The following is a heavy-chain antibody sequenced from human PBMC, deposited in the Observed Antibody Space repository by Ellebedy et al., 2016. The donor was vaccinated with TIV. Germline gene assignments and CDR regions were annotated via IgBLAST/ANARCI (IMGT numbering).Heavy chain of an antibody. D-gene: IGHD6-19*01. J-gene: IGHJ5*02. CDR1: GYTFTSYA. CDR2: INAGNGNT. Sequence: AASVKVSCKASGYTFTSYAMHWVRQAPGQRLEWMGWINAGNGNTTYSQKFQGRVTITRDKSASTAYMELSSLRSEDTAVYYCARDSSGWYRVFDPWGQGTLVTVSS. CDR3: ARDSSGWYRVFDP. V-gene: IGHV1-3*01.